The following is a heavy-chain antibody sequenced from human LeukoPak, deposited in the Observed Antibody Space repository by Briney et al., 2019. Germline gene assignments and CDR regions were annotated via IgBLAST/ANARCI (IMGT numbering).Heavy chain of an antibody. Sequence: GASVKVSCKASGYTYTSYYMHWVRQAPGQGLEWMGGIIPIFGTANYAQKFQGRVTITADESTSTAYMELSSLRSDDTAVYYCARGPPNWGYDYWGPGTLVTVSS. CDR3: ARGPPNWGYDY. V-gene: IGHV1-69*13. J-gene: IGHJ4*02. CDR1: GYTYTSYY. CDR2: IIPIFGTA. D-gene: IGHD7-27*01.